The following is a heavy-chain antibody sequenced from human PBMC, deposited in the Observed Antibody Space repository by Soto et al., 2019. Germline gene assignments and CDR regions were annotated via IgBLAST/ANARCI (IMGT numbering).Heavy chain of an antibody. D-gene: IGHD1-1*01. CDR1: GFSLSTSGVG. J-gene: IGHJ4*02. Sequence: QITLEESGPTRVKPTQSLALTCTFSGFSLSTSGVGVGWVSQPPGKALEWLALIYWDDDKRYSPSLQSRLTITKDTAKNQVVLIMINMDPVDTATYYCAPSPYEGTKSYFDYWGQGTLVTVAS. CDR2: IYWDDDK. CDR3: APSPYEGTKSYFDY. V-gene: IGHV2-5*02.